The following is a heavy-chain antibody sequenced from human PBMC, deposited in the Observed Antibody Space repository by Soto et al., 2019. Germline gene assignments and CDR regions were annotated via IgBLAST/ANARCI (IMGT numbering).Heavy chain of an antibody. CDR1: GYPFGDYA. Sequence: EVHLLESGGDLVQPGWTLILSCVASGYPFGDYAMRWVRQAPGKGLEWVSAIGPTEAHAPDYAASVKGRFTIYRDNSRNILDLRMTTLRAEDTGVYYCAKDAIPSNGREDAFDLWGRGTMVTVSS. J-gene: IGHJ3*01. V-gene: IGHV3-23*01. CDR3: AKDAIPSNGREDAFDL. D-gene: IGHD4-4*01. CDR2: IGPTEAHAP.